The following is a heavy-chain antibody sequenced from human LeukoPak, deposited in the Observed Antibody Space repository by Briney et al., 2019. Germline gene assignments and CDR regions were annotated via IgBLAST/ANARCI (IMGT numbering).Heavy chain of an antibody. J-gene: IGHJ4*02. CDR1: SVSISSSNSY. CDR2: IYYSGNT. D-gene: IGHD3/OR15-3a*01. CDR3: ARQTGSGLFILP. Sequence: SETLSLTCTVSSVSISSSNSYWGWIRQPPGKGLEWIGSIYYSGNTYYNASLKSQVSISIDASKNQFSLRLTSVTAADTAVYYCARQTGSGLFILPGGQGTLVTVSS. V-gene: IGHV4-39*01.